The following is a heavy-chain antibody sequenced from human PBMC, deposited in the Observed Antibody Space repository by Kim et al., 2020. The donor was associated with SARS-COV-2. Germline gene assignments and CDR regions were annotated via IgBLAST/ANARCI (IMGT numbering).Heavy chain of an antibody. CDR1: GGSISSSSYY. D-gene: IGHD3-22*01. V-gene: IGHV4-39*01. J-gene: IGHJ4*02. CDR2: IYYSGST. Sequence: SETLSLTCTVSGGSISSSSYYWGWIRQPPGKGLEWIGSIYYSGSTYYNPSLKSRVTISVDTSKNQFSLKLSSVTAADTAVYYCARISNTYYDSSGYYSPNFDYWGPGTLVTVSS. CDR3: ARISNTYYDSSGYYSPNFDY.